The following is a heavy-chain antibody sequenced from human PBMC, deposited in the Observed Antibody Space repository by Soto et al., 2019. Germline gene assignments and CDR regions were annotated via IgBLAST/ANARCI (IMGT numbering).Heavy chain of an antibody. CDR3: ARAGYCSSTSCDGGGYYYYYYMDV. V-gene: IGHV1-18*01. CDR1: GYTFTSYG. J-gene: IGHJ6*03. D-gene: IGHD2-2*01. Sequence: QVQLVQSGAEVKKPGASVKVSCKASGYTFTSYGISWVRQAPGQGLEWMGWISAYNGNTNYAQKLQGRVTMTTDTSTSTDDMELRSVSSDDTAVYYCARAGYCSSTSCDGGGYYYYYYMDVWGKGTTVTVSS. CDR2: ISAYNGNT.